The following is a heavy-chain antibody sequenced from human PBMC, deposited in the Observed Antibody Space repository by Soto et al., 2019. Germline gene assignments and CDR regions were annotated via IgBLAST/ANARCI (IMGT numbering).Heavy chain of an antibody. CDR2: FDPEDGET. CDR1: GYTLTELS. D-gene: IGHD3-3*01. V-gene: IGHV1-24*01. CDR3: ATTLGVRFLEWFNPTYYYGMDV. Sequence: ASVKVSCKVSGYTLTELSMHWVRQAPGKGLEWMGGFDPEDGETIYAQKFQGRVTMTEDTSTDTAYMELSSLRSEDTAVYYCATTLGVRFLEWFNPTYYYGMDVWGQGTTVTVYS. J-gene: IGHJ6*02.